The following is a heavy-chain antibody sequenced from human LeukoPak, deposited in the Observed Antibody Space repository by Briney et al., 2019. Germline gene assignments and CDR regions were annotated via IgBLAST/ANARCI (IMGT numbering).Heavy chain of an antibody. CDR3: ARVQWRPYYYMDV. V-gene: IGHV1-2*02. Sequence: ASVKVSCKASGYTFTGYYTHWVRQAPGQGLEWMGWINPNSGGTNYAQKFQGRVTMTRDTSISTAYMELSGLRSDDTAVYYCARVQWRPYYYMDVCGKGTTVTVSS. CDR2: INPNSGGT. D-gene: IGHD6-19*01. J-gene: IGHJ6*03. CDR1: GYTFTGYY.